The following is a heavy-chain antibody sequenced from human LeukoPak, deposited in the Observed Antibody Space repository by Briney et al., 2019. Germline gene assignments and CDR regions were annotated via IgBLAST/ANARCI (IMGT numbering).Heavy chain of an antibody. CDR3: ARGNKYPGVFDY. Sequence: SDTLSLTCSVSFGSIRDYYWCWIRQPPGKVLEWIGYIYNSGTTSYNPSLKGQVTISVDTSKNQFSLQLSSVTAADTAVYYCARGNKYPGVFDYWGQGTLVTVSS. CDR1: FGSIRDYY. J-gene: IGHJ4*02. D-gene: IGHD1/OR15-1a*01. CDR2: IYNSGTT. V-gene: IGHV4-59*07.